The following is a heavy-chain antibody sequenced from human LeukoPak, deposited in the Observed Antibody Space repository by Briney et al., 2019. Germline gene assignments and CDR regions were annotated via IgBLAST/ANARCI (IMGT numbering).Heavy chain of an antibody. CDR2: INPSAGTT. J-gene: IGHJ4*02. V-gene: IGHV1-46*01. CDR3: ARTGTTLGGGDY. Sequence: ASVKVSCKASGYSFIRYYVHWVRQAPGQGLEWMGLINPSAGTTNYAQKFHDGIIMTRDMSTSTVYMELSGLRSADTAVYYCARTGTTLGGGDYWGQGTLVTVAS. CDR1: GYSFIRYY. D-gene: IGHD1-1*01.